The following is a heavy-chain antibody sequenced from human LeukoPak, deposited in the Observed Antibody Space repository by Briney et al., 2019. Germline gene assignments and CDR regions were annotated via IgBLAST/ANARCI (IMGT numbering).Heavy chain of an antibody. D-gene: IGHD3-16*01. V-gene: IGHV6-1*01. CDR2: TYYRSKWYN. CDR1: GDSVSSNSAT. J-gene: IGHJ4*02. CDR3: AREGSDGYLFDY. Sequence: SQALSLTCAISGDSVSSNSATWDWIRQSPSRGLEWLGRTYYRSKWYNDYAVSVKSRVTINPDTSKNQFSLQLNSVTPEDTAVYYCAREGSDGYLFDYWGQGSLVIVSS.